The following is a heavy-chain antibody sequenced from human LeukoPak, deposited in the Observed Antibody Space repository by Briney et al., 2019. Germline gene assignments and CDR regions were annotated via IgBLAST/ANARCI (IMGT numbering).Heavy chain of an antibody. CDR3: ARFGYRSGWSCIL. CDR1: GFTFSNYW. V-gene: IGHV3-74*01. D-gene: IGHD6-19*01. J-gene: IGHJ4*02. Sequence: GGSLRLSCAASGFTFSNYWMHWVRQAPGKELVWVSRINSDGINTSYADSVKGRFTISRDNAKNSLYLQMNSLRAEDTAVYYCARFGYRSGWSCILWGQGTLVTVSS. CDR2: INSDGINT.